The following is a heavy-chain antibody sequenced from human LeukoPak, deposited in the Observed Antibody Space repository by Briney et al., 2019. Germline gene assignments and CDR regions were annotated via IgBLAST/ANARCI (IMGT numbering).Heavy chain of an antibody. V-gene: IGHV4-34*01. CDR3: ARGRTNLPFDY. Sequence: PSETLSLTCAVYGGSFSGYYWTWIRQSPGKGLEWIGEVHYSGSATYNPSLKSRVTISVDTSKNQFSLKMNSVTAADTAVYYCARGRTNLPFDYWGQGTLVTVSS. CDR2: VHYSGSA. D-gene: IGHD1-14*01. J-gene: IGHJ4*02. CDR1: GGSFSGYY.